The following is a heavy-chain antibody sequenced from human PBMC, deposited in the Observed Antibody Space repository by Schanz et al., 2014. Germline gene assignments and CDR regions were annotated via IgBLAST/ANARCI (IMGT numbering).Heavy chain of an antibody. Sequence: QVHLVQSGAEVKKPGASVKVSCKASGHPFTAYYMHWVRQAPGQGLEWMGRINPNSGGTNYAENFQGRVTMTRDTSTSTVYMELSRLTSDDTALYYCARDGHSSIWDSYYFYGLDVWGQGTTVTVSS. CDR3: ARDGHSSIWDSYYFYGLDV. J-gene: IGHJ6*02. V-gene: IGHV1-2*06. D-gene: IGHD6-13*01. CDR2: INPNSGGT. CDR1: GHPFTAYY.